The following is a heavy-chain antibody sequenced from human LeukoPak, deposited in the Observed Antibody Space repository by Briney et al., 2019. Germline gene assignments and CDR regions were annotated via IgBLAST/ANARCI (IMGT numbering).Heavy chain of an antibody. CDR1: GFTFSNFW. CDR2: ISGSGGST. V-gene: IGHV3-23*01. Sequence: GGSLRLSCTASGFTFSNFWMGWVRQAPGKGLEWVSAISGSGGSTYYADSVKGRFTISRDNSKNTLYLQMNSLRAEDTAVYYCAKGGADYYDSSGSKWGQGTLVTVSS. J-gene: IGHJ4*02. CDR3: AKGGADYYDSSGSK. D-gene: IGHD3-22*01.